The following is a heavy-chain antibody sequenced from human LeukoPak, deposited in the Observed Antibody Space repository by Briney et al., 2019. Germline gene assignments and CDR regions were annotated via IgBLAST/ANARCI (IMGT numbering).Heavy chain of an antibody. CDR2: INHSGYT. CDR3: TRMTTGHDY. Sequence: TSETLSLTCAVSGVSFNDYYRSWVRQTPGKGLEWIGEINHSGYTNDSPSLKSRVTISIDTSRKQFSLNLRSVTVADTGIYYCTRMTTGHDYWGQGTLVTVSS. J-gene: IGHJ4*02. D-gene: IGHD4-17*01. V-gene: IGHV4-34*01. CDR1: GVSFNDYY.